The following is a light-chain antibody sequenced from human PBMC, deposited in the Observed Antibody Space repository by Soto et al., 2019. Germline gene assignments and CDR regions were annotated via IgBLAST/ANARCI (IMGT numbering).Light chain of an antibody. J-gene: IGKJ1*01. Sequence: EIVLTQSPGSLSFSPGESATLSCRASQSVSNTHVAWYQQRPGQAPRLLIYDASRRDIGVPDRFSGSGSGTDFTLAISGLEPADFAVYFCHQYGTSPQTFGQGTKVDIK. CDR1: QSVSNTH. CDR2: DAS. CDR3: HQYGTSPQT. V-gene: IGKV3-20*01.